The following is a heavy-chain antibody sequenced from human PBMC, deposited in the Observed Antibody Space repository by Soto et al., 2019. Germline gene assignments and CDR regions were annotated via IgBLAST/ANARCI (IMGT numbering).Heavy chain of an antibody. D-gene: IGHD1-26*01. CDR1: GGSISSSSYY. CDR2: IYYSGST. CDR3: ARGELRFLLDP. Sequence: SETLSLTCTVSGGSISSSSYYWGWIRQPPGKGLEWIGSIYYSGSTYYNPSLKSRVTISVDTSKNQFSLKLSSVTAADTAVYYCARGELRFLLDPWGQGTLVTVSS. J-gene: IGHJ5*02. V-gene: IGHV4-39*07.